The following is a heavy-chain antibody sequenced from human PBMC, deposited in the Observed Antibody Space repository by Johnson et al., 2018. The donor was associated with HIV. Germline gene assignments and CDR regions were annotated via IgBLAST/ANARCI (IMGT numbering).Heavy chain of an antibody. CDR1: GFTFDDYA. Sequence: VQLVESGGGLVQPGRSLRLSCAASGFTFDDYAMHWVRQAPGKGLEWVSGISGSGGSTYYADYVKGRFTLSRDNSKSTLYLQINSLRAEDAAVFYCAGVGVGGYSADGAFDIWGQGTMVTVSS. J-gene: IGHJ3*02. CDR2: ISGSGGST. D-gene: IGHD2-15*01. V-gene: IGHV3-23*04. CDR3: AGVGVGGYSADGAFDI.